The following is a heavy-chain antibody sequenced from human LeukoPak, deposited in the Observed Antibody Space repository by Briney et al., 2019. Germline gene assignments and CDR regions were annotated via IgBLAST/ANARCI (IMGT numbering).Heavy chain of an antibody. CDR3: ANRASELSYYFDY. Sequence: PGGSLRLSCSASGFTFSRHDMSWVRQAPGKGLEWVSTISRSGTTTYYAGSVRGRFTISRDKSKSTLSLQLNNLGAGDTALYYCANRASELSYYFDYWGQGALVVVSS. D-gene: IGHD1-1*01. J-gene: IGHJ4*02. CDR2: ISRSGTTT. V-gene: IGHV3-23*01. CDR1: GFTFSRHD.